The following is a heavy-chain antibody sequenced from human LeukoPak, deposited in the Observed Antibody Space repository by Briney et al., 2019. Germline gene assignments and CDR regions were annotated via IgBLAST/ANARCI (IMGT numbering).Heavy chain of an antibody. J-gene: IGHJ4*02. CDR1: GFSISSYY. D-gene: IGHD6-19*01. V-gene: IGHV4-59*01. Sequence: NPSETLSFTCTVSGFSISSYYWSWLRQPPGKGLEWIGYIYYSGSTNYNPSLKSRVTISVDTSKNQFSLKLNSVTAADTAVYYCARLAGQFDYWGQGTLVTVSS. CDR2: IYYSGST. CDR3: ARLAGQFDY.